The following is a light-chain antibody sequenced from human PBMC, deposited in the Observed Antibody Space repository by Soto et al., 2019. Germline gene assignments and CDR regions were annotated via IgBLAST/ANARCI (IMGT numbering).Light chain of an antibody. CDR1: QGIGNY. J-gene: IGKJ4*01. V-gene: IGKV1-27*01. CDR3: KVYARALVD. CDR2: AAS. Sequence: IQMTQSPSSLSAYVGDRVTITCRASQGIGNYLAWYQQKPGKVPNLLIYAASTLQSGVPSRFSGSGSGTDLAHIISGLECRHVLTYSFKVYARALVDIGGGTKADIK.